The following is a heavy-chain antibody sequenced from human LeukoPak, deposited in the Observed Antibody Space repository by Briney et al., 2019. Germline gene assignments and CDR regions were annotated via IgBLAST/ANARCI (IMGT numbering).Heavy chain of an antibody. Sequence: GRSLRLSCAASGSTFSSYALHWVRQAPGKGLEWVAVISYDGSNKYYADSVKGRFTISRENSKNTLYLQMNSLRAVDTAVYYCARNFGPYSNILYSLGYWGQGTLVTVSS. CDR1: GSTFSSYA. J-gene: IGHJ4*02. CDR2: ISYDGSNK. CDR3: ARNFGPYSNILYSLGY. D-gene: IGHD6-13*01. V-gene: IGHV3-30-3*01.